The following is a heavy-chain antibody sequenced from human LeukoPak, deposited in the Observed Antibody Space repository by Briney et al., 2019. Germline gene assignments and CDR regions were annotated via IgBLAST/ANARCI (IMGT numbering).Heavy chain of an antibody. CDR3: AGGVYYYYGMDV. V-gene: IGHV4-39*01. CDR1: GGSISSSSYY. J-gene: IGHJ6*02. D-gene: IGHD3-10*01. Sequence: TPSETLSLTCTVSGGSISSSSYYWGWIRQPPGKGLEWIGSIYYSGSTYYNPSLKSRVTISVDTSKNQFSLKLSSVTTADTAVYYCAGGVYYYYGMDVWGQGTTVTVSS. CDR2: IYYSGST.